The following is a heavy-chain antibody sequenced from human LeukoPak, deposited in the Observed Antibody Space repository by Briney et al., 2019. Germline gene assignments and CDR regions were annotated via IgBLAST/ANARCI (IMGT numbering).Heavy chain of an antibody. J-gene: IGHJ4*02. CDR3: TILNSDRV. CDR1: GYTFTDYY. Sequence: ASVKVSCKASGYTFTDYYIHWVRQAPGHRLEGMGWINPKIGGTNYAQTFQCRVTMTRHTSISTAYMELSSLRSDDTAVFYCTILNSDRVWGQGTLVTVSS. CDR2: INPKIGGT. D-gene: IGHD1-1*01. V-gene: IGHV1-2*02.